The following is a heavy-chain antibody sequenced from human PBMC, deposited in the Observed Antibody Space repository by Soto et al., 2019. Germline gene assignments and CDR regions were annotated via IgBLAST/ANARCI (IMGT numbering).Heavy chain of an antibody. V-gene: IGHV1-3*01. Sequence: ASVKVCCKASGYTFTTYAMHWVRQAPGQSLEWMGWINPDNGTVKYSQKFKGRVTITSDTSARTVHMELNSLRSEDTAVFYCARDAVAFVDYWGQGTLVTVSS. CDR1: GYTFTTYA. CDR2: INPDNGTV. CDR3: ARDAVAFVDY. D-gene: IGHD3-16*01. J-gene: IGHJ4*02.